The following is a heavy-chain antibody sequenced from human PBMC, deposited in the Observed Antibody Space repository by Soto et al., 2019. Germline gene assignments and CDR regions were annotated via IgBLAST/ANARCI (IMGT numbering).Heavy chain of an antibody. D-gene: IGHD2-21*02. CDR3: ATGSVVVAAKFDS. CDR1: GFTFNNYA. V-gene: IGHV3-23*01. Sequence: EVQLLESGGDLVQPGVSRRLSCAASGFTFNNYAMSWVRQAPGKGLEWVSAISSSGYSTYYADSVKGRFTISRDNSKNTVYLQMNNLRAEDTAVYYCATGSVVVAAKFDSWGQGTLVTVSS. J-gene: IGHJ4*02. CDR2: ISSSGYST.